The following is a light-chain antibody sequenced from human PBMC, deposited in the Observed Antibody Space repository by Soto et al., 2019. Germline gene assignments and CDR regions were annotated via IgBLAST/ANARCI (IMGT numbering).Light chain of an antibody. CDR3: QQYDNWPGT. V-gene: IGKV3-15*01. CDR2: GAS. J-gene: IGKJ1*01. Sequence: EIVMTQSPATLSVSPGERATLSCRASQSVSSNLAWYQQKPGQAPSLLMYGASTRATGFPARFSGSGSGTDFTLSISSLQSEDFAVYYCQQYDNWPGTFGQGTKVEIK. CDR1: QSVSSN.